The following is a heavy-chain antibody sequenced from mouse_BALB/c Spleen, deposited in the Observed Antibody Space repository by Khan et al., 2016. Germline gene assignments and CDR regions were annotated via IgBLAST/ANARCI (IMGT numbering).Heavy chain of an antibody. J-gene: IGHJ2*01. CDR1: GYTFTNHG. V-gene: IGHV9-3-1*01. CDR3: ARRGGLRWEAFDY. CDR2: INTYTGEP. Sequence: QIQLVQSGPELKKPGETVKISCKASGYTFTNHGMNWVKEAPGKGLKWMGWINTYTGEPTYADDFKGRFAFSLETSASTAYLQFNNLKNEDTATYFWARRGGLRWEAFDYWGQGTTLTVSS. D-gene: IGHD2-2*01.